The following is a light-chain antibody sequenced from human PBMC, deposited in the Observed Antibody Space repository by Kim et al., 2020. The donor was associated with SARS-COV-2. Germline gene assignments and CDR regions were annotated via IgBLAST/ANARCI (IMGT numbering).Light chain of an antibody. CDR2: SNN. CDR1: RYNIGSNT. Sequence: QSVLTQPPSASGTPGQRVTISCSGGRYNIGSNTVNWYQQLPGTAPKLLIDSNNQWPTGVPDRFSGSKSGTSASLAISGLQSEDEADYYCAAWDDSLTGHVVFGGGTQLTVL. J-gene: IGLJ2*01. CDR3: AAWDDSLTGHVV. V-gene: IGLV1-44*01.